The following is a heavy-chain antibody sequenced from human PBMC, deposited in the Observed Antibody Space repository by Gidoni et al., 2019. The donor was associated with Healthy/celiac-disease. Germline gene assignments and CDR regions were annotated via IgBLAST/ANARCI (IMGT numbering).Heavy chain of an antibody. J-gene: IGHJ4*02. V-gene: IGHV4-4*07. CDR3: ARIYESITIFGVAIYFDY. CDR2: IYTSGST. D-gene: IGHD3-3*01. Sequence: QVQLQESGPGLVKPSETLSLTCTVSGGSISRYYWSWIRQPAGKGLEWIGRIYTSGSTNYNPSLKSRVTMSVDTSKNQFSLKLSSVTAADTAVYYCARIYESITIFGVAIYFDYWGQGTLVTVSS. CDR1: GGSISRYY.